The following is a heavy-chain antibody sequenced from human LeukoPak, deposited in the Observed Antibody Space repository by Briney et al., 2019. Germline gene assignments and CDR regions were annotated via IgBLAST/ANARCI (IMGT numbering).Heavy chain of an antibody. CDR3: ARFRGIAAAGKGGWFDP. J-gene: IGHJ5*02. V-gene: IGHV1-46*01. D-gene: IGHD6-13*01. CDR2: INPSGGST. CDR1: GYTFTGYY. Sequence: ASVKVSCKASGYTFTGYYMHWVRQAPGQGLEWMGWINPSGGSTSYAQKFQGRVTITRDTSASTAYMELSSLRSEDTAVYYCARFRGIAAAGKGGWFDPWGQGTLVTVSS.